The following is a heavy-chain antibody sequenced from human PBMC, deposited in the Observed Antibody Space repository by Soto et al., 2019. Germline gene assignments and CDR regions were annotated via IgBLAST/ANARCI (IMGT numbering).Heavy chain of an antibody. D-gene: IGHD3-9*01. Sequence: GGSLRLSCAASGFMFSGYMMNWVRQAPGKGLEWLSYISSGSGTIYYADSVKGRFTISRDNSKNTLYLQMNSLRAEDTAVYYCAKPLYYDILTDWYFDLWGRGTLVTVSS. V-gene: IGHV3-48*01. CDR2: ISSGSGTI. CDR1: GFMFSGYM. CDR3: AKPLYYDILTDWYFDL. J-gene: IGHJ2*01.